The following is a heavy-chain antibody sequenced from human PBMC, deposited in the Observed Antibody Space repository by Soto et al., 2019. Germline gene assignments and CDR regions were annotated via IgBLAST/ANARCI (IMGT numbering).Heavy chain of an antibody. CDR2: ISSSGSTI. CDR3: ARGRQWLPRYY. D-gene: IGHD6-19*01. J-gene: IGHJ4*02. CDR1: GFIFSSYG. Sequence: LRLSCAASGFIFSSYGMNWVRQAPGKGLEWVSYISSSGSTIYYADSVKGRFTISRDNAKNSLYLQMNSLRAEDTAVYYCARGRQWLPRYYWGQGTLVTVSS. V-gene: IGHV3-48*03.